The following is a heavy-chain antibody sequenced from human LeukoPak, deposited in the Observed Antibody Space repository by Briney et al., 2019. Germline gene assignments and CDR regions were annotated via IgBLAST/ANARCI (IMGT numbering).Heavy chain of an antibody. V-gene: IGHV1-3*01. Sequence: ASVKVSCKASGYTFTSYAMHWVRQAPGQRREWMGWINASNGKTKYSQKFQGRVTITRDTSASTAYMELSSLRSEDTAVYYCARDSERHPSGSYLGLDYWGQGTLVTVSS. CDR3: ARDSERHPSGSYLGLDY. D-gene: IGHD1-26*01. CDR1: GYTFTSYA. J-gene: IGHJ4*02. CDR2: INASNGKT.